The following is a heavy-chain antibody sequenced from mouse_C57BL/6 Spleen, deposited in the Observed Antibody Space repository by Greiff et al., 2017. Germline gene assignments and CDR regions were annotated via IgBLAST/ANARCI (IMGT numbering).Heavy chain of an antibody. CDR1: GYTFTSYW. CDR2: IDPNSGGT. CDR3: ARYYYGSIYLYFDV. D-gene: IGHD1-1*01. V-gene: IGHV1-72*01. Sequence: QVQLQQPGAELVKPGASVKLSCKASGYTFTSYWMHWVKQRPGRGLEWIGRIDPNSGGTKYNEKFKSKATLTVDKPSSTADMQLSSLTSEDSAVYYCARYYYGSIYLYFDVWGTGTTVTVSS. J-gene: IGHJ1*03.